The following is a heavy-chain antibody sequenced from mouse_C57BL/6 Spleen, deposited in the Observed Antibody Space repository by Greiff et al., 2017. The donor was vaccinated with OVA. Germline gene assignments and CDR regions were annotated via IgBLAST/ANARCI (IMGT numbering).Heavy chain of an antibody. Sequence: EVKVVESGGGLVKPGGSLKLSCAASGFTFSSYTMSWVRQTPEKRLEWVATISGGGGNTYYPDSVKGRFTISRDNAKNTLYLQMSSLRSEDTALYYCARHRSYYGSSYGFAYWGQGTLVTVSA. CDR2: ISGGGGNT. V-gene: IGHV5-9*01. CDR1: GFTFSSYT. CDR3: ARHRSYYGSSYGFAY. J-gene: IGHJ3*01. D-gene: IGHD1-1*01.